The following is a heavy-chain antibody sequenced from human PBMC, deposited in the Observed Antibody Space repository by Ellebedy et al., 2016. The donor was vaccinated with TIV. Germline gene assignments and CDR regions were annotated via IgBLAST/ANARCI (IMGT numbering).Heavy chain of an antibody. V-gene: IGHV3-48*04. CDR2: ISSRSNTI. D-gene: IGHD2-2*01. CDR3: ARGGDGIVVVPAALYYFDY. Sequence: GESLKISXAASGFTFSSYSMNWVRQAPGKGLEWVSYISSRSNTIYYADSVKGRFTISRDNAKNSLYLQMNSLRAEDTAVYYCARGGDGIVVVPAALYYFDYWGQGTLVTVSS. CDR1: GFTFSSYS. J-gene: IGHJ4*02.